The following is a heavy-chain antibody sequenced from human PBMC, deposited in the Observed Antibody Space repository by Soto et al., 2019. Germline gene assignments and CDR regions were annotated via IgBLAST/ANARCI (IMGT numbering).Heavy chain of an antibody. V-gene: IGHV4-59*11. CDR2: IYYTGST. CDR3: AREHATTVTTFDF. J-gene: IGHJ4*02. Sequence: SETHSHPYTVAGASISDHCCSWIRQPPGKGPEWIGYIYYTGSTNCNPSLKSRVTMSIDTTKSQFSLKLSSVTAADTAVYYCAREHATTVTTFDFWRQGSLDTVS. CDR1: GASISDHC. D-gene: IGHD4-17*01.